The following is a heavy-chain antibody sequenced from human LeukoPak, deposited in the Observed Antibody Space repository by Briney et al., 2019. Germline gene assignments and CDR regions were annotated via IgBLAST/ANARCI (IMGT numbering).Heavy chain of an antibody. J-gene: IGHJ1*01. V-gene: IGHV3-30*02. D-gene: IGHD2-2*01. CDR3: AKDPTYCSSTSCRAEYFST. CDR1: GFTFSSYG. CDR2: IRYDGSNK. Sequence: GGSLRLSCAASGFTFSSYGMHWVRQAPGKGLEWVAFIRYDGSNKYYADSVKGRFTISRDHSKNTLYLQKNGLRAEDTAVYYCAKDPTYCSSTSCRAEYFSTGARAPWSPSPQ.